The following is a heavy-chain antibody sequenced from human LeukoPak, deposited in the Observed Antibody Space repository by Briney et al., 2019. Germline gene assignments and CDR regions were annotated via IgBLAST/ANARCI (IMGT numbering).Heavy chain of an antibody. CDR1: GFTFDDYA. J-gene: IGHJ4*02. Sequence: GGSLRLSCAASGFTFDDYAMHWVRQGPGKGLEWVSGISWNSGSIGYADSVKGRFTISRDNAKNTLYLQMNSLRAEDTAVYYCFGGYDYDVDYWGQGTLVTVSS. CDR3: FGGYDYDVDY. D-gene: IGHD5-12*01. V-gene: IGHV3-9*01. CDR2: ISWNSGSI.